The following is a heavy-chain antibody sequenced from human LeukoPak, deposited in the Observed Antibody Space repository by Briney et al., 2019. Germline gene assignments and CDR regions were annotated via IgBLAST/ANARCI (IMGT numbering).Heavy chain of an antibody. Sequence: GGSLRLSCAASGFTFSNYWMSWVRHAPGKGMEWLANIKQDGSDKYYVDSVKGRFTISRDNAKNSLYLQMNSLRAEDTAVYYCAASITMFDYWGQGTLVTVSS. J-gene: IGHJ4*02. CDR3: AASITMFDY. D-gene: IGHD3-10*01. CDR2: IKQDGSDK. V-gene: IGHV3-7*02. CDR1: GFTFSNYW.